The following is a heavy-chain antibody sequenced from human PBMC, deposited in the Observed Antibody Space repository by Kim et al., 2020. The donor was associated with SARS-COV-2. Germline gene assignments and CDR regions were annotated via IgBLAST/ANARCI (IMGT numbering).Heavy chain of an antibody. V-gene: IGHV1-3*01. D-gene: IGHD6-19*01. CDR3: AKTEGAGDGSGCWSY. J-gene: IGHJ4*02. Sequence: QKFQGRVTITRDTSASTAYMELSSLRSEDTALYYCAKTEGAGDGSGCWSYWGQGTLVTVSS.